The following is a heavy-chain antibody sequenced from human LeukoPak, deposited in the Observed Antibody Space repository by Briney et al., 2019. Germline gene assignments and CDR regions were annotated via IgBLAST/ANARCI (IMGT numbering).Heavy chain of an antibody. CDR1: GLTFSSYT. V-gene: IGHV3-21*06. CDR3: ARDTYDILTGYYKWAFDI. CDR2: ISSSSSYI. Sequence: KPGGSLRLSCAASGLTFSSYTMNWVRQAPGKWLEWVSSISSSSSYIYYADSVKGRFTISRDNAKNSLYLQMNSLRAEDTAVYYCARDTYDILTGYYKWAFDIWGQGTMVTVSS. D-gene: IGHD3-9*01. J-gene: IGHJ3*02.